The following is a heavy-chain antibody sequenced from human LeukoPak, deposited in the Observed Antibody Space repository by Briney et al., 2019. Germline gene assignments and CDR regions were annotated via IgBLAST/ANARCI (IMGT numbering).Heavy chain of an antibody. CDR1: GFTFSRFG. Sequence: PSGGSLRLSCAVSGFTFSRFGMHWVRQGPGKGLEWVAFLRYDGSDKSYAESVKGRFIISRDNSKNILYVQMDSLRTEDTGVYFCARDFSYGVKGAFEYWGQGTLVTVSS. CDR3: ARDFSYGVKGAFEY. V-gene: IGHV3-30*02. J-gene: IGHJ4*02. CDR2: LRYDGSDK. D-gene: IGHD3-10*01.